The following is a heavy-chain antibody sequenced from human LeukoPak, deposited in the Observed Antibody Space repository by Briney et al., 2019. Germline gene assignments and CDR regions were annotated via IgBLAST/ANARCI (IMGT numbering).Heavy chain of an antibody. CDR3: ARVPVPGVWGSYSHYYYYYGMDV. J-gene: IGHJ6*02. D-gene: IGHD3-16*01. Sequence: ASVKVSCKAPGYTFTSYGISWVRQAPGQGLEWMGWSSAYNGNTNYAQKLQGRVTMTTDTSTSTAYMELRSLRSDDTAVYYCARVPVPGVWGSYSHYYYYYGMDVWGQGTTVTVSS. V-gene: IGHV1-18*01. CDR2: SSAYNGNT. CDR1: GYTFTSYG.